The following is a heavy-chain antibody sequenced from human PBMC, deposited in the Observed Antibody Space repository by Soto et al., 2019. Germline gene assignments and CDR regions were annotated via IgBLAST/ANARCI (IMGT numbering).Heavy chain of an antibody. J-gene: IGHJ3*02. CDR3: VKGTWAVPSASDAFDI. Sequence: GGSLRLSCAASGFSFDDYAMHWVRQAPGKGLEWVSGISWNSASLGYADSVKGRFTISRDNAKNSLYLQMNSLSAESTALYYCVKGTWAVPSASDAFDIWGQGTVVTVSS. CDR2: ISWNSASL. CDR1: GFSFDDYA. D-gene: IGHD2-2*01. V-gene: IGHV3-9*01.